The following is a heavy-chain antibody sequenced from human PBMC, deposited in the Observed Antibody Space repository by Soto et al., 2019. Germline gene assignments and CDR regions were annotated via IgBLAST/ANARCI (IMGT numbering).Heavy chain of an antibody. CDR1: GGSFSGYY. D-gene: IGHD2-2*01. Sequence: QVQLQQWDAGLLKPSETLSLTCAVNGGSFSGYYWSWIRQPPGKGLEWIGEINHSGSTNYNPSLKSRVTISVDTSKNQFSLKLSSVTAADTAVYYCARGRIVVVPAARHNWFDPWGQGTLVTVSS. CDR2: INHSGST. CDR3: ARGRIVVVPAARHNWFDP. V-gene: IGHV4-34*01. J-gene: IGHJ5*02.